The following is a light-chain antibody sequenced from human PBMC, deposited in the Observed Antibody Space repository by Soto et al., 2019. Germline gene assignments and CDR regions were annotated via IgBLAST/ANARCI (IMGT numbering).Light chain of an antibody. CDR2: GAS. CDR1: HSVSSN. CDR3: QQYNNWWT. Sequence: EIVLTQSPGTLSLSPGERATLSCRASHSVSSNLAWYQQKPGQAPRLLIYGASTRATGIPARFSGSGSGTEFTLTISSLQSEDFAVYYCQQYNNWWTFGQGTKVDI. V-gene: IGKV3-15*01. J-gene: IGKJ1*01.